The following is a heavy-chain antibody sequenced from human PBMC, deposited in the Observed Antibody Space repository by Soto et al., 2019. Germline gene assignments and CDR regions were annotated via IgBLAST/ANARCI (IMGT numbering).Heavy chain of an antibody. D-gene: IGHD2-2*01. J-gene: IGHJ3*02. CDR2: IIPILGIA. Sequence: ASVKVSCKASGGTFSSYTISWVRQAPGQGLEWMGRIIPILGIANYAQKFQGRVTITADKSTSTAYMELSSLRSEDTAVYYCARGFAVVEMALPGYCSSTSCYHTGDAFDIWGQGTMVTVSS. CDR1: GGTFSSYT. V-gene: IGHV1-69*02. CDR3: ARGFAVVEMALPGYCSSTSCYHTGDAFDI.